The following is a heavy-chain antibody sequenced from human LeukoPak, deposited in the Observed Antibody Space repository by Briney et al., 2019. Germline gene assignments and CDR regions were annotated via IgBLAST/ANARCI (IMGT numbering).Heavy chain of an antibody. Sequence: TSETLSLTCTVSGGSISSGDYYWSWIRQPPGKGLEWIGYIYYSGSTYYNPSLKSRVTISVDTSKNLFSLKLSSVTAADTAVYYCARGSIAAAGIGYFDYWGQGTLVTVSS. CDR3: ARGSIAAAGIGYFDY. J-gene: IGHJ4*02. V-gene: IGHV4-30-4*08. CDR2: IYYSGST. D-gene: IGHD6-13*01. CDR1: GGSISSGDYY.